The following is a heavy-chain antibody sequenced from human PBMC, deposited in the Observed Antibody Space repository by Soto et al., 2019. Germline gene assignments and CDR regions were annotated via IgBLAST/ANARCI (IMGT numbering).Heavy chain of an antibody. D-gene: IGHD2-2*02. V-gene: IGHV3-23*01. CDR3: AKDSPSYTTSPFYFDS. J-gene: IGHJ4*02. CDR2: ITSNGDST. CDR1: GFDFNKYA. Sequence: GGSMRLSCAAFGFDFNKYAMTWVRQAPGKGLQWVSSITSNGDSTYYADSVKGRFTTSRDNSKNTLYLQMNSLRADDTAVFYCAKDSPSYTTSPFYFDSWGQGTLVTVSS.